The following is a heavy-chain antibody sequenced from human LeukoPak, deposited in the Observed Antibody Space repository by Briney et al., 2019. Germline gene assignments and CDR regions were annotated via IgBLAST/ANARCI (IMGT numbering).Heavy chain of an antibody. V-gene: IGHV4-4*09. D-gene: IGHD5-12*01. CDR3: ARQDRGYSGYDPLNYYYYYYYMDV. J-gene: IGHJ6*03. Sequence: SETLSLTCAVYGGSFSGYYWSWIRQPPGKGLEWIGYIYTSGSTNYNPSLKSRVTISVDTSKNQFSLKLSSVTAADTAVYYCARQDRGYSGYDPLNYYYYYYYMDVWGKGTTVTVSS. CDR1: GGSFSGYY. CDR2: IYTSGST.